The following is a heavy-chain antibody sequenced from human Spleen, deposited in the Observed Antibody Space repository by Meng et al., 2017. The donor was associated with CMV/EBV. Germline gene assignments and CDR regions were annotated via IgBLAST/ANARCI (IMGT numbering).Heavy chain of an antibody. D-gene: IGHD3-3*01. CDR1: GFTFSSYW. J-gene: IGHJ4*02. V-gene: IGHV3-21*01. CDR2: ITGSYSYI. CDR3: ARDRPRYYDFWSGYLEGGLPDYYFDY. Sequence: GESLKISCAASGFTFSSYWMHWVRQAPGKGLEWVSSITGSYSYIYYADSVKGRFTISRDNAKNSLYLQMNSLRAEDTAVYYCARDRPRYYDFWSGYLEGGLPDYYFDYWGQGTLVTVSS.